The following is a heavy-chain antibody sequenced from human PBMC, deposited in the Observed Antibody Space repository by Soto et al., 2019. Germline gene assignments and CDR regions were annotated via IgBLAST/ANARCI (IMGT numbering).Heavy chain of an antibody. D-gene: IGHD2-15*01. J-gene: IGHJ5*02. V-gene: IGHV3-23*01. CDR3: ANKRGPQYCSGASRRCAFDP. Sequence: PGGSLRLSCAASGFTFSSYAMSWVRQAPGKGLEWVSAISGSGGSTYYADSVKGRFTISRDNSRKTLYLQMNSLTAEDTAVYYCANKRGPQYCSGASRRCAFDPCGQGPLVTVSA. CDR1: GFTFSSYA. CDR2: ISGSGGST.